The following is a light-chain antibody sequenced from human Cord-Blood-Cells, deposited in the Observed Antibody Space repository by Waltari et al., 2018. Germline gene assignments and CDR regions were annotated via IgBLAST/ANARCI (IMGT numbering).Light chain of an antibody. CDR3: QVWDSSSVV. J-gene: IGLJ2*01. CDR2: YDS. V-gene: IGLV3-21*04. Sequence: SYVLTQPPSVSVAPGQTARITCGGNNIGSKSVHWYQQKPGQAPVLVIYYDSDRPSGIPERFSGSNSGNTATLTISRVEAGDEADYYCQVWDSSSVVFGGGTKLTVL. CDR1: NIGSKS.